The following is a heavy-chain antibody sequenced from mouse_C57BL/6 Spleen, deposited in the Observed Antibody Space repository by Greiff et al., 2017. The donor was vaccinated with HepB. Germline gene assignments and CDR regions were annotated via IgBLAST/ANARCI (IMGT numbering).Heavy chain of an antibody. CDR1: GYTFTEYT. Sequence: QVHVKQSGAELVKPGASVKLSCKASGYTFTEYTIHWVKQRSGQGLEWIGWFYPGSGSIKYNEKFKDKATLTADKSSSTVYMELSRLTSEDSAVYFCARHEDSPPITTVVEGYFDVWGTGTTVTVSS. J-gene: IGHJ1*03. V-gene: IGHV1-62-2*01. CDR3: ARHEDSPPITTVVEGYFDV. D-gene: IGHD1-1*01. CDR2: FYPGSGSI.